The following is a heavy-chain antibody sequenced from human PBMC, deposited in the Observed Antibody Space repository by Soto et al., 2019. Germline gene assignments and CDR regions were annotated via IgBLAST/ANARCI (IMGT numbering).Heavy chain of an antibody. CDR2: IYYSGST. CDR3: ARDQTITMVRGVIYGMDV. CDR1: GGSISSGDYY. D-gene: IGHD3-10*01. Sequence: QVQLQESGPGLVKPSQTLSLTCTVSGGSISSGDYYWSWIRQPPGKGLEWIGYIYYSGSTYYNPSLKSRVTISVDTSKNQFSLKLSSVTAADTAVYYCARDQTITMVRGVIYGMDVWGQGTTVTVSS. V-gene: IGHV4-30-4*01. J-gene: IGHJ6*02.